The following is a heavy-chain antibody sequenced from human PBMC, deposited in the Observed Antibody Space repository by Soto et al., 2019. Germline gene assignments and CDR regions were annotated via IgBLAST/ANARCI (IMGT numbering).Heavy chain of an antibody. CDR3: AADAHQDDFWSSYPYYFYSMDV. J-gene: IGHJ6*02. CDR2: IVVGSGST. CDR1: GYTFTSYA. D-gene: IGHD3-3*01. V-gene: IGHV1-58*02. Sequence: VSCKASGYTFTSYAMHWVRQARGQPLEWIGRIVVGSGSTTYAQIVQERITITRDMSTSTVYMDRRSLRPEDTAMDYCAADAHQDDFWSSYPYYFYSMDVWGQGTTVTVSS.